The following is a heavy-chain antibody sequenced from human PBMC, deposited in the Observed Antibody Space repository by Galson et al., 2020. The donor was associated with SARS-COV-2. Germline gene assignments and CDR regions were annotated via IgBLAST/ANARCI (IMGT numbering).Heavy chain of an antibody. Sequence: SETLSLTCTVSGGSISSSSYYWGWIRQPPGKGLEWIGSIYYSGSTYYNPSLKSRVTISVDTSKNQFSLKLSSVTAADTAVYYCARHGRPKEITMVRGVIISDFDYWGQGTLVTVSS. V-gene: IGHV4-39*01. CDR3: ARHGRPKEITMVRGVIISDFDY. CDR1: GGSISSSSYY. CDR2: IYYSGST. J-gene: IGHJ4*02. D-gene: IGHD3-10*01.